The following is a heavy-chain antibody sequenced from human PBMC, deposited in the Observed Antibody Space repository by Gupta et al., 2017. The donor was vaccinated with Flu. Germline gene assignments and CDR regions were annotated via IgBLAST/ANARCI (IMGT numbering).Heavy chain of an antibody. Sequence: TFTNYYMHWVRQAPGQGLEWMGIVDPSGGSTIYAQKFQGRVSMSRDTSTSTVYMELSSLRSEDTAIYYCSRARSTFNGMDVWGQGTTVTVSS. CDR2: VDPSGGST. J-gene: IGHJ6*02. CDR1: TFTNYY. CDR3: SRARSTFNGMDV. V-gene: IGHV1-46*03. D-gene: IGHD3-3*02.